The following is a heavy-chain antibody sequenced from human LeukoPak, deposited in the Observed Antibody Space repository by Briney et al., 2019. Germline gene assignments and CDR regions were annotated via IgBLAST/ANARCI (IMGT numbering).Heavy chain of an antibody. CDR2: INHSGST. D-gene: IGHD2-2*01. Sequence: PSETLSLTCAVYGGSFSGYYWSWIRQPPGKGLERIGEINHSGSTNYNPSLKSRVTISVDTSKNQFSLKLSSVTAADTAVYYCARGPRGDIVVVPAATKYYFDYWGQGTLVTVSS. CDR3: ARGPRGDIVVVPAATKYYFDY. V-gene: IGHV4-34*01. CDR1: GGSFSGYY. J-gene: IGHJ4*02.